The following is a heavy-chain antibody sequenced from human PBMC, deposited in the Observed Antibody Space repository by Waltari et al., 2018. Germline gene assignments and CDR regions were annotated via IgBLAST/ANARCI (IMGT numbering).Heavy chain of an antibody. Sequence: EVQLVESGGGLIQPGGSLRLSCAASGFTVSSNYMSWVRQAPGKGLEWVSVIYSGGSTYYADSVKGRFTISRDNSKNTLYLQMNSLRAEDMAVYYCARKMATTYYGMDVWGQGTTVTVSS. V-gene: IGHV3-53*01. CDR2: IYSGGST. CDR3: ARKMATTYYGMDV. D-gene: IGHD5-12*01. CDR1: GFTVSSNY. J-gene: IGHJ6*02.